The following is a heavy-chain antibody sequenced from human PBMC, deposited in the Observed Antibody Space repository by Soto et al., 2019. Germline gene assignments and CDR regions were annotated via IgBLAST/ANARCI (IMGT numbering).Heavy chain of an antibody. D-gene: IGHD2-2*01. CDR1: GGSISSRNR. CDR3: ANTRGLGLMDA. Sequence: QVHLLESGPGLVEPSWTLSLTCTVSGGSISSRNRWSWVRQSPGKGLEWIGEVSHSGSTNSNPSLKGRVTISLDKSNNQFSLNLESMTAADAAVYFCANTRGLGLMDAWGKGTTVVVSS. V-gene: IGHV4-4*02. CDR2: VSHSGST. J-gene: IGHJ6*03.